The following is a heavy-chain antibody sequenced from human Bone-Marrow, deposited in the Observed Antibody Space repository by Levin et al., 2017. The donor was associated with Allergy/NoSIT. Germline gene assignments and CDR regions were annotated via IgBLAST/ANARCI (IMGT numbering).Heavy chain of an antibody. CDR3: SKDADVGDFWSGYSENNYYDGMDV. V-gene: IGHV3-23*01. Sequence: GGSLRLSCAASGFTFSDYAMNWVRQAPGKGLEWVSVISGGGSTTFYADSVKGRFTVFRDKSKNTVYLQMNSLRVEATAVYYCSKDADVGDFWSGYSENNYYDGMDVWGQGTTVIVSS. CDR2: ISGGGSTT. CDR1: GFTFSDYA. J-gene: IGHJ6*02. D-gene: IGHD3-3*01.